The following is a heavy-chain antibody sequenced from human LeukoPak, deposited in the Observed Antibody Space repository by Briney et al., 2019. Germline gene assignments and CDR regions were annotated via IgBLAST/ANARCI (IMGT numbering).Heavy chain of an antibody. CDR1: GYSFTSYW. CDR2: IYPGDSDT. J-gene: IGHJ4*02. D-gene: IGHD3-3*01. V-gene: IGHV5-51*01. Sequence: GESLKISCXGSGYSFTSYWIGWVRQMSGKGLEWMRIIYPGDSDTRYSPSFQGQVTISADKSISTAYLQWSSLKASDTAMYYCATNSRTPFGVVTYYFDYWGQGTLVTVSS. CDR3: ATNSRTPFGVVTYYFDY.